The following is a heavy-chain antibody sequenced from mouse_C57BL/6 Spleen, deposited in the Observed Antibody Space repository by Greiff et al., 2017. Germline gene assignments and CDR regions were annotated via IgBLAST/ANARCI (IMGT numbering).Heavy chain of an antibody. V-gene: IGHV1-62-2*01. CDR2: FYPGSGSI. Sequence: LVESGAELVKPGASVKLSCKASGYTFTGYTIHWVKQRSGQGLEWIGWFYPGSGSIKYNEKFKDKATLTADKSSSTVYMVLSRLTSEDSAVYFCARHEDVTTVVATDYAMDYWGQGTSVTVSS. CDR1: GYTFTGYT. J-gene: IGHJ4*01. CDR3: ARHEDVTTVVATDYAMDY. D-gene: IGHD1-1*01.